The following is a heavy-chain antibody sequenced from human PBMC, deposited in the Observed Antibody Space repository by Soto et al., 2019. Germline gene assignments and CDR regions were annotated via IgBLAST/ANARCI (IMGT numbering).Heavy chain of an antibody. V-gene: IGHV3-73*01. D-gene: IGHD6-13*01. J-gene: IGHJ4*02. CDR2: IRTKSNHYAT. Sequence: GGSLRLSCAASGLSFSDSGIHWVRQASGKGLEWVGRIRTKSNHYATAYAASVKGRFTISRDDSRNTAYLQMNSLETEDTAVYYCTRPHFIVEPGINYWGQGTLVTVSS. CDR1: GLSFSDSG. CDR3: TRPHFIVEPGINY.